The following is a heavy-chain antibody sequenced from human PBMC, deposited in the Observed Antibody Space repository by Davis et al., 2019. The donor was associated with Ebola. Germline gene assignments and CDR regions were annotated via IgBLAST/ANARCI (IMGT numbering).Heavy chain of an antibody. CDR1: EDSVSSNSAA. V-gene: IGHV6-1*01. J-gene: IGHJ5*02. CDR2: TYYRSMWYN. CDR3: ARDNSYGSGWFDP. D-gene: IGHD5-18*01. Sequence: MPSETLSLTCAISEDSVSSNSAAWNWIRQSPSRGLEWLGRTYYRSMWYNDYAVSVKSRITINPDTSKNQFSLKLSSMTPEDTAVYYCARDNSYGSGWFDPWGQGTLVTVSS.